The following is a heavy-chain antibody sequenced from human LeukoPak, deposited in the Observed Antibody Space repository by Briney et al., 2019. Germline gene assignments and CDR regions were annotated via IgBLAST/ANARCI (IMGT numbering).Heavy chain of an antibody. V-gene: IGHV4-38-2*01. D-gene: IGHD1-26*01. CDR1: GYSISGGYY. Sequence: SGTLSLTCAVSGYSISGGYYWGWIRQPPGKGLEWIGSIYHSGSTYYNPSLKSRVTISVDTSKNQFSLKLSSVTAADTAVYYCASRGGSYSDDFDYWGQGTLVTVSS. CDR2: IYHSGST. CDR3: ASRGGSYSDDFDY. J-gene: IGHJ4*02.